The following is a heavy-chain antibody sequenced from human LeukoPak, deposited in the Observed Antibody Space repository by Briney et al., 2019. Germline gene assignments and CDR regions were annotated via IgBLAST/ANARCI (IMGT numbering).Heavy chain of an antibody. Sequence: PSETLSLTCTVSGGSISSYYWSWIRQPPGKGLEWIGYIYYSGSTYYNPSLKSRVTISVDTSKNQFSLKLSSVTAADTAVYYCARDGSGWVDYWGQGTLVTVSS. V-gene: IGHV4-59*12. CDR2: IYYSGST. CDR3: ARDGSGWVDY. D-gene: IGHD6-19*01. CDR1: GGSISSYY. J-gene: IGHJ4*02.